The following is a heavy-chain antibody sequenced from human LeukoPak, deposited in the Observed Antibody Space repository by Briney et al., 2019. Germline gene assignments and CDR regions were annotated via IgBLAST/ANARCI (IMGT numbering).Heavy chain of an antibody. CDR1: GGTFSSYA. CDR3: ARNGNDGYNLYFDY. Sequence: ASVKVSCKASGGTFSSYAISWVRQAPGQGLEWMGGIIPIFGTANYAQKFQGRVTITADKSTSTAYMELSSLRSEDTAVYYCARNGNDGYNLYFDYWGQGTLVTVSS. J-gene: IGHJ4*02. CDR2: IIPIFGTA. D-gene: IGHD5-24*01. V-gene: IGHV1-69*06.